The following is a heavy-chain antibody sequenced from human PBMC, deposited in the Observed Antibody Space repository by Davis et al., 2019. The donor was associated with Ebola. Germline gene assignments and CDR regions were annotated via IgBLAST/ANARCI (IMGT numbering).Heavy chain of an antibody. V-gene: IGHV4-59*11. Sequence: PGGSLRLSCNVSGGSITGHYWSWIRQPPGKGLEWLGYISDTGKIKYNPSLKSRVTMLVDTSKNQFSLKLSSVTAADTAVYSCARDSYWGYFDYWGRGTLVTVSS. CDR1: GGSITGHY. J-gene: IGHJ4*02. D-gene: IGHD3-16*01. CDR2: ISDTGKI. CDR3: ARDSYWGYFDY.